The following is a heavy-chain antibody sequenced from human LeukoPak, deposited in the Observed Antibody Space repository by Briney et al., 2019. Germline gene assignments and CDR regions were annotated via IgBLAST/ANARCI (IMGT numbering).Heavy chain of an antibody. D-gene: IGHD2-15*01. CDR1: GFTFSGSW. V-gene: IGHV3-7*01. J-gene: IGHJ4*02. CDR2: IKQDGSEK. Sequence: GGSLRLSCAASGFTFSGSWMGWVRQAPGKGLEWVANIKQDGSEKYYVDSVKGRFTISRDNAKNSLYLQMNSLRAEDTAVYYCAREKRIAGVDYWGQGTLVTVSS. CDR3: AREKRIAGVDY.